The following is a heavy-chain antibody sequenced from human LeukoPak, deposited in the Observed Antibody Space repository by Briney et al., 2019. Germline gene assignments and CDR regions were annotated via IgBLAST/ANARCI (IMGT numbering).Heavy chain of an antibody. CDR1: GGSINSHSYY. V-gene: IGHV4-39*01. CDR2: VYYDGTS. CDR3: VRHISTNTGYFDS. Sequence: SETLSLTCTVSGGSINSHSYYWGWIRQTPGKGLEWIGSVYYDGTSYSNPSLSSRVAIFVDTSRDQFSLDLSFVTAADTALYHCVRHISTNTGYFDSCGQGTLVSVSS. D-gene: IGHD5-24*01. J-gene: IGHJ4*02.